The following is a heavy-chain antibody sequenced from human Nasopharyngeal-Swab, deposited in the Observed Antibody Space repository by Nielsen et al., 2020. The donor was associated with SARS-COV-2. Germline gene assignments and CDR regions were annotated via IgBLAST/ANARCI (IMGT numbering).Heavy chain of an antibody. Sequence: GESLKISCAASGFTFSSYGMHWVRQAPGKGLEWVAVIWYDGSNKYYADSVKGRFTISRDNSKNTLYLQMNSLRAEDTAVYYCAKMGDYYDSSGYYVYYYYGMDVWGQGTTVTVSS. CDR1: GFTFSSYG. D-gene: IGHD3-22*01. V-gene: IGHV3-33*06. J-gene: IGHJ6*02. CDR3: AKMGDYYDSSGYYVYYYYGMDV. CDR2: IWYDGSNK.